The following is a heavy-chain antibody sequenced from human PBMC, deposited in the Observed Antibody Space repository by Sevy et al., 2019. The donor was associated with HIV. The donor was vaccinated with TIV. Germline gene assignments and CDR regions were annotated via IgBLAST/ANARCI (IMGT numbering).Heavy chain of an antibody. CDR2: VYDIRRT. D-gene: IGHD3-10*01. V-gene: IGHV4-59*02. Sequence: SETLSLTCTVSGGSVTTGYWSWIRQPPGKGPEWIGYVYDIRRTAYSPSLKSRVTISLDTTKNQFSLQLNSITAADTAVYYCARVRDYGSGSFSPWFGPWGQGTLVTVSS. J-gene: IGHJ5*02. CDR1: GGSVTTGY. CDR3: ARVRDYGSGSFSPWFGP.